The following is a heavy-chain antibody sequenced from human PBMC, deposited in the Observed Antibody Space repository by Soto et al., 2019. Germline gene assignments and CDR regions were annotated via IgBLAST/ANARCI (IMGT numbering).Heavy chain of an antibody. Sequence: ASVKVSCKASGGTFSSYAISWVRQAPGQGLEWMGGIIPIFGTANYAQKFQGRVTITADESTSTAYMELSSLRSEDTAVYYCARWLIETYYYYDSSGHHAAFDIWGQGTMVT. CDR2: IIPIFGTA. V-gene: IGHV1-69*13. D-gene: IGHD3-22*01. CDR1: GGTFSSYA. J-gene: IGHJ3*02. CDR3: ARWLIETYYYYDSSGHHAAFDI.